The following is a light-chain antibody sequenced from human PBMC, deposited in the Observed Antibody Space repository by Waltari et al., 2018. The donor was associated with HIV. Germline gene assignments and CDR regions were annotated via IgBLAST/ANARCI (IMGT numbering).Light chain of an antibody. V-gene: IGLV1-47*01. CDR3: STWDNSLSHWV. CDR1: ISNLGGNF. J-gene: IGLJ3*02. Sequence: QSVVTQPPSASGTPGQNISISCSGDISNLGGNFVYWYQPRPGTAPRLLIYRNDHRPSGVPDRFSGSKSATSASLAISGLRSEDEGDYHCSTWDNSLSHWVFGGGTKVTVL. CDR2: RND.